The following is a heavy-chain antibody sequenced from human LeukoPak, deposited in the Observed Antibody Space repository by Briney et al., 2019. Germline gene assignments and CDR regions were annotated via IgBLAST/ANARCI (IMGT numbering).Heavy chain of an antibody. CDR3: ARGSDYYDSSGLFPHDY. D-gene: IGHD3-22*01. Sequence: PSETLSHTCAVYGGSFSGYYWSWIRQPPGKGLEWIGEINHSGSTNYNPSLKSRVTISVDTSKNQFSLKLSSVTAADTAVYYCARGSDYYDSSGLFPHDYWGQGTLVTVSS. J-gene: IGHJ4*02. CDR2: INHSGST. CDR1: GGSFSGYY. V-gene: IGHV4-34*01.